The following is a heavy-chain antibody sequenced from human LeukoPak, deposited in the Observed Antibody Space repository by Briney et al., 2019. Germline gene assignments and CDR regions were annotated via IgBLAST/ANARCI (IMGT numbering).Heavy chain of an antibody. J-gene: IGHJ4*02. D-gene: IGHD3-22*01. CDR1: GYTFTGFY. CDR3: ARDRYYDTSGDY. V-gene: IGHV1-46*01. Sequence: ASVKVSCKASGYTFTGFYMHWVRQAPGQGLEWMGIINPSGGSTSYAQKFQGRVTMTRDTSTSTVHMELSSLRSDDTAVYYCARDRYYDTSGDYWGQGTLVTVSS. CDR2: INPSGGST.